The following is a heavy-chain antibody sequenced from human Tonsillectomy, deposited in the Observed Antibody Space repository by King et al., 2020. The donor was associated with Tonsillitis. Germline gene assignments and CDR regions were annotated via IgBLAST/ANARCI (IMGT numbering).Heavy chain of an antibody. J-gene: IGHJ4*02. V-gene: IGHV4-39*01. D-gene: IGHD2-15*01. CDR1: GDLISSSSYF. CDR2: IDFSGST. CDR3: ASLTRSPSRWFRDS. Sequence: LQLQESGPGLVRPSETLPLTCTVSGDLISSSSYFWGWIRQPPGKGLEWIASIDFSGSTHYNPSLMSRVIISVDKSNNQVSLKLSSVTAADTAVYFCASLTRSPSRWFRDSWGQGTLVIVSS.